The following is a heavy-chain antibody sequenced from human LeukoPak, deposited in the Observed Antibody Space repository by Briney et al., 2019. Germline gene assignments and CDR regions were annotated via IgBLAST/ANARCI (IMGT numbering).Heavy chain of an antibody. J-gene: IGHJ4*02. V-gene: IGHV3-23*01. D-gene: IGHD3-10*01. CDR3: AKASGQLWSYYFDS. Sequence: GGSLRLSCVTSGFTFSSASMSWVRQTPGKGLEWVSGIRDSGEKAYYADSVKGRFTISMDNSRDTLYLQMNSLRAEDTALYYCAKASGQLWSYYFDSWGQGTLVAVSS. CDR1: GFTFSSAS. CDR2: IRDSGEKA.